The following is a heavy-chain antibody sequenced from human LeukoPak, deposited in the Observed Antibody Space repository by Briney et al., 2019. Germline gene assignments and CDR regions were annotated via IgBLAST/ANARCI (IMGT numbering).Heavy chain of an antibody. D-gene: IGHD3-3*01. CDR3: AKDVPRADFWSGYAFDY. CDR1: GFTFSSYA. V-gene: IGHV3-23*01. J-gene: IGHJ4*02. Sequence: GGSLRLSCAASGFTFSSYAMSWVRQAPGKGLEWVSAISGSGGSTYYADSVKGRFTISRDNTKNTLYLQMNSLRAEDTAVYYCAKDVPRADFWSGYAFDYWGQGTLVTVSS. CDR2: ISGSGGST.